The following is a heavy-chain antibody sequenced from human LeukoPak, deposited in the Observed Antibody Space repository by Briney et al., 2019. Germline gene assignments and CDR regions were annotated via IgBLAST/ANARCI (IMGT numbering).Heavy chain of an antibody. CDR3: ARLSTAAADSDY. V-gene: IGHV3-7*01. CDR1: GFTFSDYW. CDR2: IKQDGSDK. J-gene: IGHJ4*02. D-gene: IGHD6-13*01. Sequence: GGSLRLSCAASGFTFSDYWMSWVRQAPGKGPEWVANIKQDGSDKYYVDSVKGRFTISRDNAKKALYLQMNSLRVEDTAVYYCARLSTAAADSDYWGQGTLVTVSS.